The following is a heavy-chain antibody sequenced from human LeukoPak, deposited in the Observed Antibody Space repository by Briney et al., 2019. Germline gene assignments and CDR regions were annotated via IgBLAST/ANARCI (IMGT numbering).Heavy chain of an antibody. V-gene: IGHV3-30-3*01. CDR1: GFTFSSYA. CDR3: AGGARRYYFDY. D-gene: IGHD3-10*01. CDR2: ISYDGSNK. J-gene: IGHJ4*02. Sequence: GGSLRLSCAASGFTFSSYAMHWVRQAPGKGLEWVAVISYDGSNKYYADSVKGRFTISRDNSENTLYLQMNSLRAEDTAVYYCAGGARRYYFDYWGQGTLVTVSS.